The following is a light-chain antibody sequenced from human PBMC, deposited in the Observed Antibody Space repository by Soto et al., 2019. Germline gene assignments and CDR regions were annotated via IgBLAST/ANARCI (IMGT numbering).Light chain of an antibody. CDR2: AAS. V-gene: IGKV1-39*01. CDR3: KKSHGPPLT. CDR1: QSISSY. J-gene: IGKJ4*01. Sequence: DIQMTQSPSSLSASVGDRVTITCRASQSISSYLNWYQQKPGKAPKLLIYAASSLQSGVPSRFSGSGSGTDFTLTISILQPKDLATYSGKKSHGPPLTCGGGTKGEIK.